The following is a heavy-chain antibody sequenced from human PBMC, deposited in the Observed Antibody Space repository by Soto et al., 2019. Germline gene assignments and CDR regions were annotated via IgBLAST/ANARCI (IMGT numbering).Heavy chain of an antibody. J-gene: IGHJ2*01. D-gene: IGHD2-2*01. CDR2: ISGGGDAT. V-gene: IGHV3-23*01. CDR3: ARKILGSTSRPNYWYFDL. CDR1: GFTFINHA. Sequence: EVQLLESGGGLVQPGGSLRLSCVGSGFTFINHAMNWVRQAPGKGLEWVSSISGGGDATFFGDSVRGRFTISRDNSKNTVTLQMNSLGVDDTAVYYCARKILGSTSRPNYWYFDLWGRGTLVTVSS.